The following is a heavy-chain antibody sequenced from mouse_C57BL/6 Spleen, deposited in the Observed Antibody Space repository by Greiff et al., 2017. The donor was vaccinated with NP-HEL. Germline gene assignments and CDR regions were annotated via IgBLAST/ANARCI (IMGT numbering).Heavy chain of an antibody. CDR1: GYTFTDYE. V-gene: IGHV1-15*01. D-gene: IGHD2-3*01. Sequence: QVQLQQSGAELVRPGASVTLSCKASGYTFTDYEMHWVKQTPVHGLEWIGAIDPETGGTAYNQKFKGKAVLTADKSSSTAYMELRSLTSEDSAVYYCRHDGYYGFDYWGQGTTLTVSS. CDR3: RHDGYYGFDY. J-gene: IGHJ2*01. CDR2: IDPETGGT.